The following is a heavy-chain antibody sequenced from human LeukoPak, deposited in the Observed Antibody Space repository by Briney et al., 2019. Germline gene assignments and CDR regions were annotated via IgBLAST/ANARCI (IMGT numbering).Heavy chain of an antibody. D-gene: IGHD3-22*01. J-gene: IGHJ4*02. CDR1: GFTFSSYW. CDR3: ARDGGEFSYYYDSSGYHIDY. CDR2: INSDGSST. Sequence: TGGSLRLSCAASGFTFSSYWMHWVRQAPGKGLVWVSRINSDGSSTSYADSVKGRFTISRDNAKNTLYLQMNSLRAEDTAVYYCARDGGEFSYYYDSSGYHIDYWGQGTLVTVSS. V-gene: IGHV3-74*01.